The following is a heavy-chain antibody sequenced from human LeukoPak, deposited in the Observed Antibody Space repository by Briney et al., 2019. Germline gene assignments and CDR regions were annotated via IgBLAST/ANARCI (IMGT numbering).Heavy chain of an antibody. Sequence: GGSVRLSCAASGFIVSTYWMSWVRQAPGKGLECVANIKQDGSETHYVDSVKGRFTISRDNGRNSMYLQMNSLRAEDTAVYYCARDRYYFGSGSYPWYFDLWGRGTLVTVSS. J-gene: IGHJ2*01. CDR3: ARDRYYFGSGSYPWYFDL. D-gene: IGHD3-10*01. CDR2: IKQDGSET. V-gene: IGHV3-7*01. CDR1: GFIVSTYW.